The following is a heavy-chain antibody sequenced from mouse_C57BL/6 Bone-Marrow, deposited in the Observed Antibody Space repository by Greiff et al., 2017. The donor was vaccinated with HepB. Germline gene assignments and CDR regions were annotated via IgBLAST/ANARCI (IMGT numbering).Heavy chain of an antibody. J-gene: IGHJ3*01. CDR3: ARSLYGSSGRFAY. CDR1: GYTFTSYG. CDR2: IYPRSGNT. Sequence: VKLQESGAELARPGASVKLSCKASGYTFTSYGISWVKQRTGQGLEWIGEIYPRSGNTYYNEKFKGKATLTADKSSSTAYMELRSLTSEDSAVYFCARSLYGSSGRFAYWGQGTLVTVSA. D-gene: IGHD1-1*01. V-gene: IGHV1-81*01.